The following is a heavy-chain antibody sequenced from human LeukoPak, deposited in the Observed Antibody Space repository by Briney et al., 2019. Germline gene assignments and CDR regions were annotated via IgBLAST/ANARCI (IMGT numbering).Heavy chain of an antibody. CDR1: GTTLSNYG. Sequence: GASVKVSCKASGTTLSNYGITWVRQAPGQGLEWMGWISAYNGNTNYAQKFQGRATMTTDTSTSTAYMELRSLRSDDTASYYCARDCSGGTCYLDYWGQGTLVTVSS. CDR2: ISAYNGNT. CDR3: ARDCSGGTCYLDY. V-gene: IGHV1-18*01. D-gene: IGHD2-15*01. J-gene: IGHJ4*02.